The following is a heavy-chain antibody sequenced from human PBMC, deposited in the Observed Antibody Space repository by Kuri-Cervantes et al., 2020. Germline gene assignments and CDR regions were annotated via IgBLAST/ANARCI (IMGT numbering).Heavy chain of an antibody. CDR2: IKQDGSQK. V-gene: IGHV3-7*04. J-gene: IGHJ6*02. Sequence: GESLKISCAASGFTFSSYWMTWVRQAPGKGLEWVANIKQDGSQKYYVDSLKGRFTISRDNAQNSLNLQMNSLRAEDTAVYYCARGHWNFDLWGQGTTVTVSS. CDR3: ARGHWNFDL. CDR1: GFTFSSYW. D-gene: IGHD1-7*01.